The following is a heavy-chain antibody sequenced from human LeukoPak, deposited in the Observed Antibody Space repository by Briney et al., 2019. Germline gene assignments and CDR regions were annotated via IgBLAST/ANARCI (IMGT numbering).Heavy chain of an antibody. CDR3: ARGIGD. Sequence: WETLSLTCAVYVGSFSGYYWSWIRQPPGKGLEWIGEINHSGSTNYNPSLKSRVTISVDTSKNQFSLKLSSVTAADTAVYYCARGIGDWVQGTLVTVSS. CDR1: VGSFSGYY. V-gene: IGHV4-34*01. CDR2: INHSGST. D-gene: IGHD3-3*01. J-gene: IGHJ4*02.